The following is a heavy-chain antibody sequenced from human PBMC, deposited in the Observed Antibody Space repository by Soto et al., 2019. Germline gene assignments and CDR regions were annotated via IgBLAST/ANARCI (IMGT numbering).Heavy chain of an antibody. J-gene: IGHJ4*02. D-gene: IGHD3-9*01. CDR2: IKSKTDGGTT. Sequence: PGGSLRLSCAASGFSFSNAWMSWVRQAPGKGLEWVGRIKSKTDGGTTDYAAPVKGRFTISRDDSKNTLYLQMNSLKTEDTAVYYCTLGVRYLDWLFHWGQGTLVTVSS. CDR3: TLGVRYLDWLFH. V-gene: IGHV3-15*01. CDR1: GFSFSNAW.